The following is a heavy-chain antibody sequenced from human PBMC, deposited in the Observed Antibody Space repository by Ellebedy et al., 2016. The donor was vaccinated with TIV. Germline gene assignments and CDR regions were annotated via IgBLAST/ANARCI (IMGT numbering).Heavy chain of an antibody. CDR3: ARDYGWAKVAGVDY. Sequence: AASVKVSCKASGYSFTSYIMHWVRQAPGQRLEWLGWINAGNGRTEFSQKFQGRVTITRYTSASTVYMELSSLRSEDTAVYYCARDYGWAKVAGVDYWGQGSLVTVSS. CDR1: GYSFTSYI. V-gene: IGHV1-3*01. CDR2: INAGNGRT. D-gene: IGHD3-16*01. J-gene: IGHJ4*02.